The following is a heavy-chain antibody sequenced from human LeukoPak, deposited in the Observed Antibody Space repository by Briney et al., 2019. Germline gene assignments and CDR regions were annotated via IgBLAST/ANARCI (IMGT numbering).Heavy chain of an antibody. J-gene: IGHJ4*02. Sequence: SETLSLTCAVHGGSFSGYHWNWIRQSPGKGLEWIGEINDRGHTNYNPSLESRVTISVDTSKKQFSLKLNSVTAADAAVYYCARDPTTVVTTPYYFDFWGQGTLVTVSS. V-gene: IGHV4-34*01. D-gene: IGHD4-23*01. CDR2: INDRGHT. CDR3: ARDPTTVVTTPYYFDF. CDR1: GGSFSGYH.